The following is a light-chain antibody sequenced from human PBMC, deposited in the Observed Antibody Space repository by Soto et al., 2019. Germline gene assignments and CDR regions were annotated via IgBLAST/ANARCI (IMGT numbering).Light chain of an antibody. CDR3: SSYRSISTLG. V-gene: IGLV2-14*01. J-gene: IGLJ1*01. CDR2: DVS. Sequence: QSALTQPASVSGSPGQSITISCTGTSSDVGGYNYVSWYQQHPGKAPKLMIYDVSNRLSGVSNRFSGSKSGNTASLTISGLQAEDEAGYYCSSYRSISTLGLGTGTKLTVI. CDR1: SSDVGGYNY.